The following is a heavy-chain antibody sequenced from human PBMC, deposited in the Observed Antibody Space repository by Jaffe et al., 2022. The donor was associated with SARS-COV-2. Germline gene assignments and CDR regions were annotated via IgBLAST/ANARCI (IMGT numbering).Heavy chain of an antibody. CDR3: ARHCGGYSQFDP. Sequence: QLQLQESGPGLVKPSETLSLTCTVSGGSISSSSYYWGWIRQPPGKGLEWIGSIYYSGSTYYNPSLKSRVTISVDTSKNQFSLKLSSVTAADTAVYYCARHCGGYSQFDPWGQGTLVTVSS. V-gene: IGHV4-39*01. J-gene: IGHJ5*02. CDR1: GGSISSSSYY. D-gene: IGHD2-21*01. CDR2: IYYSGST.